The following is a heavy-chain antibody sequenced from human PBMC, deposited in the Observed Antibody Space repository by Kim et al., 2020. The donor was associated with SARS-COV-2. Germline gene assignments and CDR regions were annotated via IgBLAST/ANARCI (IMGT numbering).Heavy chain of an antibody. CDR3: ARGAGHDY. CDR2: GST. J-gene: IGHJ4*02. Sequence: GSTNDNPSLKSRVTITVDPSKNLFSLTLSSVNAADTAVYYCARGAGHDYWGQGTLVTVSS. V-gene: IGHV4-34*13.